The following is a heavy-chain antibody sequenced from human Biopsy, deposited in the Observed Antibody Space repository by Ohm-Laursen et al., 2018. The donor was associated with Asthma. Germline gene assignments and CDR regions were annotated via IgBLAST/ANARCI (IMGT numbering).Heavy chain of an antibody. Sequence: ASVKVSCNASGVALSGYTFEWVRQARGLGLEWIAWIVFASGATNYAQNFQDRLTVTRDMSAGSVSMELRGLSSTDTAVYYCAVGRTSLQGESLIWGQGTLVSVSS. D-gene: IGHD2/OR15-2a*01. CDR2: IVFASGAT. J-gene: IGHJ4*01. CDR1: GVALSGYT. V-gene: IGHV1-58*01. CDR3: AVGRTSLQGESLI.